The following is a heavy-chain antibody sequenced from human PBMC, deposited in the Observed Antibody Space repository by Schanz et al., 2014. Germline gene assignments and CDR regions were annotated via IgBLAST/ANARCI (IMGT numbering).Heavy chain of an antibody. CDR2: ISGTTTYT. CDR1: GFTFSSYA. D-gene: IGHD6-13*01. V-gene: IGHV3-48*01. Sequence: EVQLLESGGGLVQPGGSLRLSCAASGFTFSSYAMHWVRQAPGKGLEWVSYISGTTTYTNYADSVKGRVTISRDNAKNSVSLQMRRLRVEDTAVYYCAREEGWGIAAAGPKHYYYGMDVWGQGTTVTVSS. J-gene: IGHJ6*02. CDR3: AREEGWGIAAAGPKHYYYGMDV.